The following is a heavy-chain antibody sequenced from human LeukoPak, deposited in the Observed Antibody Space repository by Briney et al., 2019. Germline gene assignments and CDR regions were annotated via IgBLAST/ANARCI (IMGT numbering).Heavy chain of an antibody. CDR2: ISSSSSYI. CDR1: GFTFSSYS. Sequence: GGSLRLSCAASGFTFSSYSMNWVSQAPGKGLEWVSSISSSSSYIYYADSVKGRFIISRDNAKNSLYLQMNSLRAEDTAVYYCARAGGHIAAAGYYYFDYWGQGTLVTVSS. CDR3: ARAGGHIAAAGYYYFDY. J-gene: IGHJ4*02. D-gene: IGHD6-13*01. V-gene: IGHV3-21*01.